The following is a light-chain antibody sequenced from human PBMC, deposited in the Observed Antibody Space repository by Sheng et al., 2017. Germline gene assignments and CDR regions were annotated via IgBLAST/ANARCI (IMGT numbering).Light chain of an antibody. CDR2: DAS. Sequence: EIVLTQSPATLSLSPGERATLSCRASQSVSTYLAWYQQKPGQAPRLLIFDASNRATGIPARFSGSGSGTDFTLTISSLEPEDFATYYCQQYYVYPRAFGGGTEGGD. J-gene: IGKJ4*01. CDR3: QQYYVYPRA. V-gene: IGKV3-11*01. CDR1: QSVSTY.